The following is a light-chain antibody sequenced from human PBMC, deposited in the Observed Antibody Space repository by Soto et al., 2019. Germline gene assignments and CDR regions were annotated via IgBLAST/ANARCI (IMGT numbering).Light chain of an antibody. CDR2: DVT. Sequence: QSALTQPASVSGSPGQSITISCTGTSSDVGAYDFVSWYQHSPGKAPKLVTFDVTHRPPGISDRFSGSKSANTASLTISGLQAADEAFYYCCSYARNRLYVFGSGTKLTVL. CDR1: SSDVGAYDF. J-gene: IGLJ1*01. V-gene: IGLV2-14*01. CDR3: CSYARNRLYV.